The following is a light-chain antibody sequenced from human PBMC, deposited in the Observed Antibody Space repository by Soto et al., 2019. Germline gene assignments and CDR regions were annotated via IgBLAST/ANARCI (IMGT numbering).Light chain of an antibody. CDR2: GIN. Sequence: QSVLTQPPSVSGAPGQRVTISCTGSSSNIGAGFDVHWYQQLPGTAPKLLIYGINNRPSGVPDRFSGSKSGTSASLAITGLQAEDEADYFCQSYDRSLSGSVFGGGTKLTVL. V-gene: IGLV1-40*01. CDR3: QSYDRSLSGSV. J-gene: IGLJ3*02. CDR1: SSNIGAGFD.